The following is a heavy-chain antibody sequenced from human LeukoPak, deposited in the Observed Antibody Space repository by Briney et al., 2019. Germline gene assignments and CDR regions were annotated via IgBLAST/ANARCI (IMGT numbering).Heavy chain of an antibody. CDR1: GFTFSDYY. J-gene: IGHJ4*02. D-gene: IGHD5-18*01. CDR2: ISSSGSTI. CDR3: ARAGSYTAMVAIDY. Sequence: GGSLRLSCAASGFTFSDYYVSWIRQAPGKGLEWVSYISSSGSTIYYADSVKGRFTISRDNAKNSLYLQMNSLRAEDTAVYYCARAGSYTAMVAIDYWGQGTLVTVSS. V-gene: IGHV3-11*01.